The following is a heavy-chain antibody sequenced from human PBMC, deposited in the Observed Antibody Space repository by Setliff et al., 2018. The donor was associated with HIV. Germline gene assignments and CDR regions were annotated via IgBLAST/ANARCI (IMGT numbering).Heavy chain of an antibody. CDR3: ARDQTFDLTAFRYWYFDL. CDR1: GFTFSGNP. V-gene: IGHV3-30*03. CDR2: LSPDGRNQ. D-gene: IGHD1-20*01. J-gene: IGHJ2*01. Sequence: GGSLRLSCAASGFTFSGNPMHWVRQPPGRGLEWVASLSPDGRNQYYADSVKGRFTISRDNSRNELYLQMNSLRPEDTAVYYCARDQTFDLTAFRYWYFDLWGRGTLVTVSS.